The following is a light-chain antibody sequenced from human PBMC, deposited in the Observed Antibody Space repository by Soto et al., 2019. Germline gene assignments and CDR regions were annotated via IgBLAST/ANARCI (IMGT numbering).Light chain of an antibody. CDR3: QQYGNSPPWT. Sequence: EIVLTQSPATLSLSPGDRVTLSCRASQRVTSSYLAWYQQKPGQAPRLLIYGASSRATGIPDRFSGSGSGTDFTLTISRLEPDDFAVYYCQQYGNSPPWTFGQGTKVDIK. CDR1: QRVTSSY. J-gene: IGKJ1*01. CDR2: GAS. V-gene: IGKV3-20*01.